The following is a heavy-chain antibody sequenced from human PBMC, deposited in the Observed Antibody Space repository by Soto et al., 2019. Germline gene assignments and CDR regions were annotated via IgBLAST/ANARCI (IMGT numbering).Heavy chain of an antibody. CDR2: RYYSEST. V-gene: IGHV4-30-4*02. J-gene: IGHJ4*02. CDR3: ARTKCSGGSCSSWSLHX. D-gene: IGHD2-15*01. Sequence: SDTLSLTFTVSGGSITTVGYYWSWIRQLPGKGLELIGNRYYSESTYSNPSLKSRVSISLDTSKNQFSLKLSFVTAADTAMYYCARTKCSGGSCSSWSLHXWGQGTPVTVSX. CDR1: GGSITTVGYY.